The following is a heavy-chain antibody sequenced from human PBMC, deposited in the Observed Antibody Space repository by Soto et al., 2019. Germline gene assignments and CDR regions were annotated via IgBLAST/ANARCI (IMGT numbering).Heavy chain of an antibody. CDR1: GLNFSSYS. V-gene: IGHV3-21*01. CDR3: ARGGSGSPPLDYYYYYMDV. J-gene: IGHJ6*03. CDR2: ISSSSSYI. D-gene: IGHD3-10*01. Sequence: GGSMRLSCAASGLNFSSYSMNWVRQATGKGLEWVSSISSSSSYIYYADSVKGRFTISRDNAKNSLYLQMNSLRAEDTAVYYCARGGSGSPPLDYYYYYMDVWGKGTTVTVSS.